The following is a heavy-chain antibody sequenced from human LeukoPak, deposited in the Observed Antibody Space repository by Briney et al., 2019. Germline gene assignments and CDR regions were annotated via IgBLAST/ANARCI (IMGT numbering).Heavy chain of an antibody. V-gene: IGHV4-34*01. J-gene: IGHJ4*02. D-gene: IGHD3-10*01. Sequence: SETLSLTCAVYGGSFSGYYWSWIRQPPGKGLEWIGEINHSGSTTYNPSLKSRVTISVDTSKNQFSLKLSSVTAADTAVYYCASGITMVRGVKSLNYWGQGTLVTVSS. CDR2: INHSGST. CDR3: ASGITMVRGVKSLNY. CDR1: GGSFSGYY.